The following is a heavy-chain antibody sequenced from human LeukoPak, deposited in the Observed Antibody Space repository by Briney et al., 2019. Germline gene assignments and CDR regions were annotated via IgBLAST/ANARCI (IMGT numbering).Heavy chain of an antibody. Sequence: SSETLSLTCAVYGGSFSGYYWSWIRQPPGKGLEWIGEINHSGSTNYNPSLKRRVTISVDTSKNQFSLKLSSVTAADTAVYYCVIGYYYHYWGQGNLVTVSS. J-gene: IGHJ4*02. CDR3: VIGYYYHY. CDR2: INHSGST. V-gene: IGHV4-34*01. CDR1: GGSFSGYY.